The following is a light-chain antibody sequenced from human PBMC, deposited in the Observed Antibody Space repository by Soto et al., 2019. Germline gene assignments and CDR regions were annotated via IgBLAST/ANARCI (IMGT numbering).Light chain of an antibody. Sequence: QSALTQPPSASGSPGQSVTISCTGTNSDFAGYNFVSWFQQHPGKAPRLIIYEVNERPSGVPHRFSGSKSGNTASLTISGLQADDEADYYCSSYTTSTTQVFGGGTKVTVL. CDR3: SSYTTSTTQV. CDR2: EVN. V-gene: IGLV2-8*01. J-gene: IGLJ2*01. CDR1: NSDFAGYNF.